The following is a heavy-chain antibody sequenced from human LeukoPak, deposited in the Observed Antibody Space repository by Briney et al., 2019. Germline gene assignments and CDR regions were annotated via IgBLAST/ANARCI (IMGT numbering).Heavy chain of an antibody. CDR2: INPNSGDR. V-gene: IGHV1-2*02. CDR3: AREGWDQRDTAAFDH. D-gene: IGHD6-19*01. CDR1: GYTFTGHY. Sequence: GASVKVSCKASGYTFTGHYMHWARQAPGQGLEWMGWINPNSGDRNSAQKFQGRVTMTRDTSISTVYMELSRLGPDDTAVYYCAREGWDQRDTAAFDHWGQGTLVTVPS. J-gene: IGHJ4*02.